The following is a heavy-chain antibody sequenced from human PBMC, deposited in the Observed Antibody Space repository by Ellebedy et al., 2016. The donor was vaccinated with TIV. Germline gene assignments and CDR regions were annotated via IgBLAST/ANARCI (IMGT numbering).Heavy chain of an antibody. Sequence: GGSLRLSXAASGFTVSSNYMSWVRQAPGKGLEWVSSIYGGGTTYFAHSVKGRVAISRDNSKNTLFLQMDNLRAVDTAVYYCVRLGDPDGSGTYSLLDYWGQGTLVTVSS. D-gene: IGHD3-10*01. V-gene: IGHV3-66*04. CDR1: GFTVSSNY. CDR3: VRLGDPDGSGTYSLLDY. J-gene: IGHJ4*02. CDR2: IYGGGTT.